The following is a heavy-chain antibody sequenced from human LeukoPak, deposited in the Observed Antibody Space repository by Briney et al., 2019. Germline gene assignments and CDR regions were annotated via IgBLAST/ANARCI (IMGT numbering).Heavy chain of an antibody. Sequence: PGGSLRPSCAASGFTFSSYGMHWVRQAPGKGLEWVAVISYDGNNKYYADSVKGRFTISRDNSMNTLNLQMNSLGAEDTAVYYCAKNGGDYYFDYWGQGTLVTVSS. D-gene: IGHD2-21*02. V-gene: IGHV3-30*18. CDR2: ISYDGNNK. J-gene: IGHJ4*02. CDR1: GFTFSSYG. CDR3: AKNGGDYYFDY.